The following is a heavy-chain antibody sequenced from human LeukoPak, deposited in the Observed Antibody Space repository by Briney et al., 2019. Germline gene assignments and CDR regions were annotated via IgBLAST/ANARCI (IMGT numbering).Heavy chain of an antibody. CDR1: GYTFTSCD. CDR2: MNPNSGNT. D-gene: IGHD6-19*01. J-gene: IGHJ4*02. Sequence: ASVKVSCKASGYTFTSCDINWVRQATGQGLEWRGWMNPNSGNTGCGQSFQGRITMTRDISIGTAYMELSNLTSEDTAIYYCTRGSSGRRDNWGQGTLVTVSA. CDR3: TRGSSGRRDN. V-gene: IGHV1-8*01.